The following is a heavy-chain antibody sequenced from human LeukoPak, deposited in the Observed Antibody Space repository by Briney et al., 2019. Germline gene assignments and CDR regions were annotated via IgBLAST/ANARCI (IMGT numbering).Heavy chain of an antibody. D-gene: IGHD6-19*01. V-gene: IGHV3-48*04. CDR3: AKTSSSGRSGFDY. CDR2: ISSSGSSI. J-gene: IGHJ4*02. CDR1: GFTFSSYS. Sequence: SGGSLRLSCAASGFTFSSYSMNWVRQAPGKGLEWVSYISSSGSSIYYADSVKGRFTISRDNAKNSLYLQMNSLRAEDTAVYYCAKTSSSGRSGFDYWGQGTLVTVSS.